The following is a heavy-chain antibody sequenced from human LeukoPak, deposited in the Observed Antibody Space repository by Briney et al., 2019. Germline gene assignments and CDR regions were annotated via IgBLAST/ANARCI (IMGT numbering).Heavy chain of an antibody. D-gene: IGHD1-26*01. CDR1: GFTFSSNW. CDR3: TRDPMRSGSY. CDR2: INGDGSSS. J-gene: IGHJ4*02. V-gene: IGHV3-74*01. Sequence: GGSLRLSCAASGFTFSSNWMHWVRQAPGKGLVWVSRINGDGSSSSYADSVKGRFTISRDNAKNTLYLQMISLRVEDTAVYYCTRDPMRSGSYWGQGTLVTVSS.